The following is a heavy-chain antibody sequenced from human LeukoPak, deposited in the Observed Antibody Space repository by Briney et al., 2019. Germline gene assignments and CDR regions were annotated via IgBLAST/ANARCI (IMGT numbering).Heavy chain of an antibody. D-gene: IGHD3-3*01. CDR3: AKGSTIFGVVIRIAFDI. CDR1: GFTFSSYA. V-gene: IGHV3-23*01. CDR2: ISGSGGST. J-gene: IGHJ3*02. Sequence: GGSLRLSCAASGFTFSSYAMSWVRQAPGKGLEWVSAISGSGGSTYYADSVKGRFTISRDNSKNTLYLQMNSLRAEDTAVCYCAKGSTIFGVVIRIAFDIWGQGTMVTVSS.